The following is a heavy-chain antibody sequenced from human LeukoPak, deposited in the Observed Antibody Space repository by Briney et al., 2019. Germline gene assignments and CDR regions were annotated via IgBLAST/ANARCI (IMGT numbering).Heavy chain of an antibody. D-gene: IGHD2-2*01. V-gene: IGHV3-48*03. J-gene: IGHJ4*02. Sequence: GGSLRLSCAASGFTFISYEMNWVRQAPGKGLEWVSYISSSGSTIYYADSVKGRFTISRDNAKNSLYLQMNSLRAEDTAVYYCATDPPRTSLDYWGQGTLVTVSS. CDR3: ATDPPRTSLDY. CDR2: ISSSGSTI. CDR1: GFTFISYE.